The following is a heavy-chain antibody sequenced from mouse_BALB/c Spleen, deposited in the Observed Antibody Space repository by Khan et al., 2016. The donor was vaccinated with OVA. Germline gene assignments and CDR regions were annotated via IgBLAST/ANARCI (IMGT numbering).Heavy chain of an antibody. Sequence: QLEESGPGLVKPSQSLSLTCTVTGYSITSDYAWNWIRQFPGNKLEWMGYISYSGSTSYIPSLKSRISITRDTSKNQFFLQLNSVTTEDTATYYCARRGDGYYGAMDYWGQGTSVTVSS. J-gene: IGHJ4*01. CDR3: ARRGDGYYGAMDY. D-gene: IGHD2-3*01. CDR1: GYSITSDYA. CDR2: ISYSGST. V-gene: IGHV3-2*02.